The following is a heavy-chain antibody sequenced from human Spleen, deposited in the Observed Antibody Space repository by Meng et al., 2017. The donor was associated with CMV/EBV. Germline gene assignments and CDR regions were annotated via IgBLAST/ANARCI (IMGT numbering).Heavy chain of an antibody. Sequence: GESLKISCAASGFTFSNYAMHWVRQAPGKGLKWVAVISYDGSNKYYADSVKGRFTISRDNSKRTVYLQMNSLRPGDTAIYSCVRAQSDFSDYSAMDVWGQGTTVTVSS. J-gene: IGHJ6*02. V-gene: IGHV3-30-3*01. D-gene: IGHD4-17*01. CDR2: ISYDGSNK. CDR1: GFTFSNYA. CDR3: VRAQSDFSDYSAMDV.